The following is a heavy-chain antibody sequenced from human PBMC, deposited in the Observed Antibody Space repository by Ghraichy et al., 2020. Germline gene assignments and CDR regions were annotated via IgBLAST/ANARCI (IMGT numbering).Heavy chain of an antibody. Sequence: GGSLRLSCAASGFTFSSYSMNWVRQAPGKGLEWVSYISSSSSTIYYADSVKGRFTISRDNAKNSLYLQMNSLRAEDTAVYYCARGDYGDAHAFDYWGQGTLVTVSS. D-gene: IGHD4-17*01. V-gene: IGHV3-48*04. CDR2: ISSSSSTI. J-gene: IGHJ4*02. CDR1: GFTFSSYS. CDR3: ARGDYGDAHAFDY.